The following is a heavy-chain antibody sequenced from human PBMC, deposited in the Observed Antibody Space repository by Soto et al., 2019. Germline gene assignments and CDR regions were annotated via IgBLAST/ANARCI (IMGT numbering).Heavy chain of an antibody. CDR3: ARGMTTVTTIDY. Sequence: SSETLSLTCAVSGGSLSSGGYSWSWIRQPPGKGLEWIGYIYHSGSTYYNPSLKSRVTISVDRSKNQFSLKLSSVTAADTAVYYCARGMTTVTTIDYWGQGTLVTVSS. V-gene: IGHV4-30-2*01. CDR1: GGSLSSGGYS. CDR2: IYHSGST. J-gene: IGHJ4*02. D-gene: IGHD4-4*01.